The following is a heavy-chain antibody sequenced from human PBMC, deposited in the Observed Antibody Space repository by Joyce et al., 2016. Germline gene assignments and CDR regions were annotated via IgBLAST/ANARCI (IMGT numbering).Heavy chain of an antibody. Sequence: QVQLVQSGAEVKKPGSSMRVSCQASGGSFTNADINWVRQAPGQGLEWMGRRIPMSGTPNYAQEVQDRVTITADESTHTVYLELSNLRFEDTALYYCASLDTDMVTSAFDVWGQGTLVTVSS. CDR1: GGSFTNAD. V-gene: IGHV1-69*01. D-gene: IGHD2-21*02. CDR3: ASLDTDMVTSAFDV. J-gene: IGHJ3*01. CDR2: RIPMSGTP.